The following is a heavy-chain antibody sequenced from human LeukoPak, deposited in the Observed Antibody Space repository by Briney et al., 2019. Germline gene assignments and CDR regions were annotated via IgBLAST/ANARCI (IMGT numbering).Heavy chain of an antibody. CDR2: IYYSGST. CDR1: GGSISSSY. V-gene: IGHV4-59*01. CDR3: ARGKVGTTPFDS. D-gene: IGHD1-26*01. J-gene: IGHJ4*02. Sequence: PSETLSLTCTVSGGSISSSYWSWIRQPPGKGLEWIGYIYYSGSTNYNPSLKSRVTISVDTSKNQFSLKLTSVTAADTAVYYCARGKVGTTPFDSWGQGTLVTVSS.